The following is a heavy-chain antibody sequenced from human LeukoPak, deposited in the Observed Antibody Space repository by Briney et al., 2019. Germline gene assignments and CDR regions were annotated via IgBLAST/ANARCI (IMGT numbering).Heavy chain of an antibody. Sequence: GGSLRLSCAASRFTFSTYGMSWVRQAPGKGLEWVSTISDNGGRTYYADSVKGRFTISRDNSKNTLYLQMNSLRAEDTAVYYCFTTGTTIYYFDYWGQGTLVTVSS. V-gene: IGHV3-23*01. CDR3: FTTGTTIYYFDY. CDR2: ISDNGGRT. J-gene: IGHJ4*02. CDR1: RFTFSTYG. D-gene: IGHD1-1*01.